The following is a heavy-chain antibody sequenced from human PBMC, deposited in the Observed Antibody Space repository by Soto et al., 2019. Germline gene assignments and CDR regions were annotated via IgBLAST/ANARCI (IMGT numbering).Heavy chain of an antibody. Sequence: QAGGSLRLSCAASGFTFDDYTMHWVRQAPGKGLEWVSLISWDGGSTYYADSVKGRFTISRDNSKNSLYLQMNSLRTEDTALYYCAKDTPDHDAFDIWGQGTMVTVSS. CDR3: AKDTPDHDAFDI. J-gene: IGHJ3*02. CDR2: ISWDGGST. V-gene: IGHV3-43*01. CDR1: GFTFDDYT.